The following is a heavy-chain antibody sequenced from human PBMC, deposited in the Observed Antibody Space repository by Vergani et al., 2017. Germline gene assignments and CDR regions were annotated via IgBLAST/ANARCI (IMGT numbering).Heavy chain of an antibody. J-gene: IGHJ2*01. CDR3: ARNWYFDL. Sequence: QVQLQQWGAGLLKPSETLSLTCAVYGGSFSGYYWSWIRQPPGKGLEWIGEINHSGSTNYNPSLKSRVTISVDTSKNHFSLELSSVTAADTAVYYCARNWYFDLWGRGTLVTVSS. CDR1: GGSFSGYY. CDR2: INHSGST. V-gene: IGHV4-34*01.